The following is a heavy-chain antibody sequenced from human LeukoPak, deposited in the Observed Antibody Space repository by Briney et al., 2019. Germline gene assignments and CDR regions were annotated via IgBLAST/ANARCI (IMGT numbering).Heavy chain of an antibody. V-gene: IGHV1-69*13. Sequence: GASVKVSCKASGYTFTGYYMQWVRQAPGQGLEWMGGIIPIFGTANYAQKFQGRVTITADESTSTAYMELSSLRSEDTAVYYCARAHYYYDSSGYYYVTYYYGMDVWGQGTTVTVSS. CDR3: ARAHYYYDSSGYYYVTYYYGMDV. CDR1: GYTFTGYY. D-gene: IGHD3-22*01. J-gene: IGHJ6*02. CDR2: IIPIFGTA.